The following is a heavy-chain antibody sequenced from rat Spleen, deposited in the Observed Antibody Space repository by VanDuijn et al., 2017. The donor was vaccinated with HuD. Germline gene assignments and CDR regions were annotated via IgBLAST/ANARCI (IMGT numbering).Heavy chain of an antibody. D-gene: IGHD1-11*01. CDR1: GFTFSDYA. CDR3: ARREYGGIFGYFDY. Sequence: EVQLVESDGGLVQPGRSLKLSCAASGFTFSDYAMAWVRQAPKKGLEWVATIIYDGATTSYRDSVKGRFTVSRDNAESTLYLQMDSLRSEDTATYYCARREYGGIFGYFDYWGQGVMVTVSS. V-gene: IGHV5-17*01. CDR2: IIYDGATT. J-gene: IGHJ2*01.